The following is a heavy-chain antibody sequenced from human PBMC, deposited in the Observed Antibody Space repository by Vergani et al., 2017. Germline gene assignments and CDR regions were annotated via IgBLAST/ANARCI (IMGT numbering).Heavy chain of an antibody. V-gene: IGHV5-10-1*03. J-gene: IGHJ4*02. CDR3: ARHHDVRFLEWLCLDY. CDR2: IESSDSYA. CDR1: GYSFTNYW. D-gene: IGHD3-3*01. Sequence: EVQLVQSGAEVKKPGESLRLSCKGSGYSFTNYWISWVSQMPGKGLEWMGRIESSDSYAKYSPSFQGDVTISADRSISTAYLQWSSLKASDTAMYYCARHHDVRFLEWLCLDYWGQGTLVTVSS.